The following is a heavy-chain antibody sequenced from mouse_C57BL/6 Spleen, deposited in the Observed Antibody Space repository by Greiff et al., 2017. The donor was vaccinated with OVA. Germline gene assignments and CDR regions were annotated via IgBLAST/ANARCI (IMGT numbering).Heavy chain of an antibody. D-gene: IGHD1-1*01. CDR1: GFTFSSYG. Sequence: EVKLMESGGDLVKPGGSLKLSCAASGFTFSSYGMSWVRQTPDKRLEWVATISSGGSYTYYPDSVKGRFTISRDNAKNTLYLQMSSLKSEDTAMYYGARDGITTVLWYFDVWGTGTTVTVSS. J-gene: IGHJ1*03. CDR3: ARDGITTVLWYFDV. CDR2: ISSGGSYT. V-gene: IGHV5-6*01.